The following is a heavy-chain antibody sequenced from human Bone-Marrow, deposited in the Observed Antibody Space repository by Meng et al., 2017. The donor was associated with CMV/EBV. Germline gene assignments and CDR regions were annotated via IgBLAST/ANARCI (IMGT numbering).Heavy chain of an antibody. Sequence: ASVKVSCKASGYTFTSYDINWVRQATGQGLEWMGWMNPNSGNTGYAQKFQGRVTMTRNTSISTAYMELSSLRAEDTAIYYCVRFGGTGSSGWLGYGMDVWGQGTTVTVSS. D-gene: IGHD6-19*01. J-gene: IGHJ6*02. CDR3: VRFGGTGSSGWLGYGMDV. V-gene: IGHV1-8*01. CDR1: GYTFTSYD. CDR2: MNPNSGNT.